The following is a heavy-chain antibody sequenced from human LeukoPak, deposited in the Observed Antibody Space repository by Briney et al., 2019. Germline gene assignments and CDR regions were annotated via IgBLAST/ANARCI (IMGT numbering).Heavy chain of an antibody. CDR2: ISYDGTNK. V-gene: IGHV3-30-3*01. CDR3: ARGFVLGAAKNYFDY. J-gene: IGHJ4*02. Sequence: GRSLSLSCAASGFTFTNYARHWVGKAQGKGLEGVAVISYDGTNKYYADSVKGRFTISRDNSKNTLSLQMNSLRAEDTALYYCARGFVLGAAKNYFDYWGQGALVTVSS. D-gene: IGHD2-21*02. CDR1: GFTFTNYA.